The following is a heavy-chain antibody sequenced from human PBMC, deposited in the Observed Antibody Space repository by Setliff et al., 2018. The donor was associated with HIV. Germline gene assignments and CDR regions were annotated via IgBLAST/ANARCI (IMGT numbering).Heavy chain of an antibody. CDR2: FDPGNGET. D-gene: IGHD3-10*01. J-gene: IGHJ4*02. Sequence: ASVKVSCKLSGYTLTELSMHWVRQAPGKGLEWRGSFDPGNGETIYAQKFQGRLTMTRNTSISTAYMELSGLISEDAAVYYCARAGGLRMDRGVVSDYWGRGTLVTVSS. CDR3: ARAGGLRMDRGVVSDY. V-gene: IGHV1-24*01. CDR1: GYTLTELS.